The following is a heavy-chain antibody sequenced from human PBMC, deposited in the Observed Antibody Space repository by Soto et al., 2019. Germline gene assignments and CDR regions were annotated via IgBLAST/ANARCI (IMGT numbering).Heavy chain of an antibody. D-gene: IGHD4-17*01. Sequence: GGSLRLSCAASGFTFSSYSMNWVRQAPGKGLEWVSSISSSSSYIYYADSVKGRFTISRDNAENSLYLQMNSLRAEDTAVYYCARVGSLGDGDYVGYYYYYMDVWGKGTTVTVSS. CDR2: ISSSSSYI. J-gene: IGHJ6*03. CDR3: ARVGSLGDGDYVGYYYYYMDV. V-gene: IGHV3-21*01. CDR1: GFTFSSYS.